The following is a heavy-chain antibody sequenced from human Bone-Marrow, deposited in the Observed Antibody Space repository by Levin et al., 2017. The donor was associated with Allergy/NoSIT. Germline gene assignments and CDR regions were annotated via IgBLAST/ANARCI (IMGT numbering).Heavy chain of an antibody. CDR1: GYTFTSYG. CDR3: ASTPIRTYYYGSGSWSGEDLYYYYYGMDV. CDR2: ISAYNGNT. Sequence: ASVKVSCKASGYTFTSYGISWVRQAPGQGLEWMGWISAYNGNTNYAQKLQGRVTMTTDTSTSTAYMELRSLRSDDTAVYYCASTPIRTYYYGSGSWSGEDLYYYYYGMDVWGQGTTVTVSS. D-gene: IGHD3-10*01. V-gene: IGHV1-18*01. J-gene: IGHJ6*02.